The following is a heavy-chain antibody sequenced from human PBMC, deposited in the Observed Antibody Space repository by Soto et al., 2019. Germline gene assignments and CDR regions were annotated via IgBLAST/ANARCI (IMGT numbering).Heavy chain of an antibody. Sequence: VKVSCKASGYTFTSYDINWVRQATGQGLECMGWVNPNNGHTGYAQKFQGRVTITRNTSASTAYMELNSLRSEDTAVYYCAREYYDFWSGYYTSLTSNFYYYYMDVWGKGTTVTVS. D-gene: IGHD3-3*01. CDR3: AREYYDFWSGYYTSLTSNFYYYYMDV. J-gene: IGHJ6*03. CDR2: VNPNNGHT. CDR1: GYTFTSYD. V-gene: IGHV1-8*01.